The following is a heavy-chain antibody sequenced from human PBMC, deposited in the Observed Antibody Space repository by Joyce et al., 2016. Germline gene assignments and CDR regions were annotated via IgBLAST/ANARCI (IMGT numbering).Heavy chain of an antibody. CDR2: IYWNDDK. V-gene: IGHV2-5*01. CDR3: ARRLTPAQFDP. CDR1: GFSLTTSGVS. J-gene: IGHJ5*02. Sequence: QITLKESGPTLVIPTQTLTLTFTFSGFSLTTSGVSVGLFRQPPGKALEWLALIYWNDDKRYSPTLENWVTITKDTSKNQVVLTMTNMAPVDTATYYCARRLTPAQFDPWGQGTLVAVSS.